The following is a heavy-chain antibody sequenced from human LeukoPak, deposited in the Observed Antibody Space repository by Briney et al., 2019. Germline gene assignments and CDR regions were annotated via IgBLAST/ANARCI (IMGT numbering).Heavy chain of an antibody. CDR2: INPNSGGT. CDR3: ARPRYCSGGSCYQGIGY. Sequence: GASVKVSCKASGYTFTGYYMHWVRQAPGQGLEWMGWINPNSGGTNYAQKFQGRATMTRDTSISTAYMELSRLRSDDTAVYYCARPRYCSGGSCYQGIGYWGQGTLVTVSS. CDR1: GYTFTGYY. V-gene: IGHV1-2*02. D-gene: IGHD2-15*01. J-gene: IGHJ4*02.